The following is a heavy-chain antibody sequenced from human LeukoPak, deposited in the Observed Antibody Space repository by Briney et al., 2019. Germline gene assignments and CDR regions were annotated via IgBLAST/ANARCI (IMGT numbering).Heavy chain of an antibody. V-gene: IGHV1-69*04. D-gene: IGHD6-13*01. CDR3: ARDGERRTAAAGLWHY. J-gene: IGHJ4*02. Sequence: SVKVSCKASGGTFSSYAISWVRQAPGQGLEWMGRIIPILGIANYAQKFQGRVTITADKSTSTAYMELSSLRSEDTAVYYCARDGERRTAAAGLWHYWGQGTLVTVSS. CDR2: IIPILGIA. CDR1: GGTFSSYA.